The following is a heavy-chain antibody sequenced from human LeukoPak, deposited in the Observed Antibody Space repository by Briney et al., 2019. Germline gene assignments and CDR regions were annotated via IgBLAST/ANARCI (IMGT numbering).Heavy chain of an antibody. D-gene: IGHD4-11*01. J-gene: IGHJ5*02. Sequence: GGSLRLSCVASGFTFSSYAMHWVRQAPGKGLEYVSAISSNGGSTYYANSVKGRFTISRDNSKNTLYLQMGSLRAEDMAVYYCARVYRRAFDPWGQGTLVTVSS. CDR2: ISSNGGST. CDR3: ARVYRRAFDP. CDR1: GFTFSSYA. V-gene: IGHV3-64*01.